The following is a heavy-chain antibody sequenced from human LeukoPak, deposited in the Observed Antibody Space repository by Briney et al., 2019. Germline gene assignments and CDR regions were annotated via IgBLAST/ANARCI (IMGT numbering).Heavy chain of an antibody. CDR3: ARASYCSCGSCSTGWCDP. Sequence: VASVKVSCKASGYTFTSYYMHWVRQAPGQGLAWMGIINPSGGSTSYAQKFQGRVTMTRDTSTITVYMELSSLRSEDTAVYYCARASYCSCGSCSTGWCDPCCQGTPVTVSS. V-gene: IGHV1-46*03. J-gene: IGHJ5*02. CDR2: INPSGGST. CDR1: GYTFTSYY. D-gene: IGHD2-15*01.